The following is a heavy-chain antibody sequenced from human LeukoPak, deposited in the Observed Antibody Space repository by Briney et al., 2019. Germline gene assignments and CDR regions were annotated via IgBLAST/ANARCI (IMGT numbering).Heavy chain of an antibody. CDR3: AKPYSGSYEYYFDY. J-gene: IGHJ4*02. D-gene: IGHD1-26*01. CDR1: GFTFSSYA. Sequence: GGSLRLSCAASGFTFSSYAMSWVRQAPGKGLEWVSAISGSGGSTYYADSVKGRFTISRDNSKNTLYLQMNSLRAEDTAVYYSAKPYSGSYEYYFDYWGQGTLVTVSS. V-gene: IGHV3-23*01. CDR2: ISGSGGST.